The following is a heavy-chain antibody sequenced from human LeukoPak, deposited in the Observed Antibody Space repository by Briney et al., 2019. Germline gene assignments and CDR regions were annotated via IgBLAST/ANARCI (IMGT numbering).Heavy chain of an antibody. D-gene: IGHD6-6*01. CDR1: GGSISRSGYY. V-gene: IGHV4-31*03. J-gene: IGHJ6*02. CDR2: IYYSGST. CDR3: ARDLRSSSSSGINYYGMDV. Sequence: SETLSLTCTVSGGSISRSGYYWSWIRQHPGKGLEWIGYIYYSGSTYYNPSLKSRVTISVDTSKNQFSLKLSSVTGADTAVYYCARDLRSSSSSGINYYGMDVWGQGTTVTVSS.